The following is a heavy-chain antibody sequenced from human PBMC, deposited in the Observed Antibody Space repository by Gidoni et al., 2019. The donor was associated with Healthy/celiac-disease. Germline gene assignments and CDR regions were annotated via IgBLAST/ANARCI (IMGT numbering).Heavy chain of an antibody. Sequence: QVQLVESGGGVVQPGRFLRLSCAASGFPFSSYGMHWVRQAPGKGLEWVAVISYDGSNKYYADSVKGRFTISRDNSKNTLYLQMNSLRAEDTAVYYCAIGYGMDVWGQGTTVTVSS. CDR2: ISYDGSNK. V-gene: IGHV3-30*03. J-gene: IGHJ6*02. CDR1: GFPFSSYG. CDR3: AIGYGMDV.